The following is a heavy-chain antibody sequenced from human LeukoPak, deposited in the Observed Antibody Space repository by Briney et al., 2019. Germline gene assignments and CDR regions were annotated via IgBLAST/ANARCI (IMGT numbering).Heavy chain of an antibody. Sequence: ASVKVSCKASGYTSTSYDINWVRQATGQGLEWMGWMNPNSGNTGYAQKFQGRVTMTRNTSISTAYMELSSLRSEDTAVYYCARAPEWTALKRRIYYYYYMDVWGKGTTVTVSS. J-gene: IGHJ6*03. V-gene: IGHV1-8*01. CDR2: MNPNSGNT. CDR3: ARAPEWTALKRRIYYYYYMDV. D-gene: IGHD3-3*01. CDR1: GYTSTSYD.